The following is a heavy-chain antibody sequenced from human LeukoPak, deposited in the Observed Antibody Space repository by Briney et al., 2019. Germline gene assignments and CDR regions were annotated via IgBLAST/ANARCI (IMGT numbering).Heavy chain of an antibody. Sequence: GGSLRLSCAASGFTFSIYAMNWVRQAPGKGLEWVSSISANGGGTHYADSVKGRLTISRDNSKNTLYLQINNPRVEDTAVYYCAKRYYDFPLDYWGQGTLVTVSS. CDR3: AKRYYDFPLDY. V-gene: IGHV3-23*01. J-gene: IGHJ4*02. CDR2: ISANGGGT. D-gene: IGHD3-3*01. CDR1: GFTFSIYA.